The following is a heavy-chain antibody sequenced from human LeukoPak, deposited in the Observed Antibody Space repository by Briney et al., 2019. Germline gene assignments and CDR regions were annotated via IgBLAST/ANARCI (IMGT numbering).Heavy chain of an antibody. D-gene: IGHD3-22*01. Sequence: PSETLSLTCTVSGGSISSGGYYWSWIRQHPGKGLEWIGYIYYSGSTYYNPSLKSRVTISVDTSKNQFSLKLSSVTAADTAVYYCARGSDSSASDYWGQGTLVTVSS. CDR3: ARGSDSSASDY. CDR1: GGSISSGGYY. V-gene: IGHV4-31*03. CDR2: IYYSGST. J-gene: IGHJ4*02.